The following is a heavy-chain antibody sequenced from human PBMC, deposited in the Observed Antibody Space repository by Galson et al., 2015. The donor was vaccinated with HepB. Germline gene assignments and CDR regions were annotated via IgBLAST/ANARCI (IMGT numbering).Heavy chain of an antibody. CDR2: ISYDGSNK. D-gene: IGHD3-16*01. V-gene: IGHV3-30*18. CDR3: AKDQNWAPNFDY. J-gene: IGHJ4*02. CDR1: GFTFSSYG. Sequence: SLRLSCAASGFTFSSYGMHWVRQAPGKGLEWVAVISYDGSNKYYADSVKGRFTISRDNSKNTLYLQMNSLRAEDTAVYYCAKDQNWAPNFDYWGQGTLVTVSS.